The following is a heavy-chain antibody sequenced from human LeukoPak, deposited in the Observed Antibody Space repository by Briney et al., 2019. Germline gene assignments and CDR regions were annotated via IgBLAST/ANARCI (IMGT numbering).Heavy chain of an antibody. V-gene: IGHV3-30*04. D-gene: IGHD1-26*01. J-gene: IGHJ6*03. CDR3: VRGPRVGAAGFVNYHYMDV. Sequence: GGSLRLSCAVSGFTFSSYAMEWVRQAPGKGLEWVAVISNDGSNKHYVDSVKGRFTISRDNPMNTLSLQMNSLRTEDTAMYYCVRGPRVGAAGFVNYHYMDVWGKGTTVTVSS. CDR2: ISNDGSNK. CDR1: GFTFSSYA.